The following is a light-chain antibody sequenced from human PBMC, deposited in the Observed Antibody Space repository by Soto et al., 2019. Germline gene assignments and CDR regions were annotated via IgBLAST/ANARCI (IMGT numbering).Light chain of an antibody. CDR3: AAWDDSLSGPV. J-gene: IGLJ2*01. CDR1: SSNIGTYR. CDR2: SNN. V-gene: IGLV1-47*02. Sequence: QSVLTQPPTVSAAPGQKVTISCSGSSSNIGTYRVSWYQQLPGTAPKLLIYSNNQRPSGVPDRFSGSKSGTAASLAISGLRSEDEADYYCAAWDDSLSGPVFGGGTKVTVL.